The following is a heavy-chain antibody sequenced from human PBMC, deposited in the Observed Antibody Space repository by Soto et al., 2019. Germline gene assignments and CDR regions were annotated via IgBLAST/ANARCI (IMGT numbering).Heavy chain of an antibody. Sequence: PGGSLRLSCAASGFTFSDHYMAWIRQAPGKGLVWVSRINSDGSATDYADSVKGRFTISRDNAKNTLSLQMNSLRAEDTAVYYCAREGDAFDIWGQGTLVTVSS. CDR1: GFTFSDHY. CDR2: INSDGSAT. CDR3: AREGDAFDI. D-gene: IGHD3-10*01. V-gene: IGHV3-74*01. J-gene: IGHJ3*02.